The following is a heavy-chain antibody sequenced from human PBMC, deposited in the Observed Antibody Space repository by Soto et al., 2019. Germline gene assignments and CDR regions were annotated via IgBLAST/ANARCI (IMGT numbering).Heavy chain of an antibody. J-gene: IGHJ4*02. CDR2: IFYNGTT. D-gene: IGHD3-10*01. Sequence: SETLSLTCSVSCVTLTSYYWSWIRQTPGKTLEWIGCIFYNGTTNYNPSLKSRVTISLDMSKNQFSLKLNSVTAEDTALYYCARGKGTHRYWGQGTLVTVSS. CDR3: ARGKGTHRY. CDR1: CVTLTSYY. V-gene: IGHV4-59*01.